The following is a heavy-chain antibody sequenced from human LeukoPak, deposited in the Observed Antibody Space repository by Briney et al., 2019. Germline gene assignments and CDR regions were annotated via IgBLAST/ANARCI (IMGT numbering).Heavy chain of an antibody. V-gene: IGHV3-11*01. Sequence: GGSLRLSCAASGFTFSDYYMSWIRKAPGKGLEWVSYISSSGSTIYYADSVKRRFTISRDNAKNSLSLQMNSLRAEDTGVYYCARGYYYDSSWFDPWGERTLVTVSS. CDR1: GFTFSDYY. J-gene: IGHJ5*02. D-gene: IGHD3-22*01. CDR2: ISSSGSTI. CDR3: ARGYYYDSSWFDP.